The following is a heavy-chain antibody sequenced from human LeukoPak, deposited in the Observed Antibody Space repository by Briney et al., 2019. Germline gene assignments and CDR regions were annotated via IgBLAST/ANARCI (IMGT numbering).Heavy chain of an antibody. CDR1: GYTFTSYG. Sequence: ASVKVSCKASGYTFTSYGISWVRQAPGQGLEWMGWISAYNGNTNYAQKFQGRVTMTRNTSISTAYMELSSLRSEDTAVYYCARAIRHMVGGVNTQYYFAYWGKGPLVTVSS. V-gene: IGHV1-18*01. J-gene: IGHJ4*02. CDR2: ISAYNGNT. CDR3: ARAIRHMVGGVNTQYYFAY. D-gene: IGHD3-10*01.